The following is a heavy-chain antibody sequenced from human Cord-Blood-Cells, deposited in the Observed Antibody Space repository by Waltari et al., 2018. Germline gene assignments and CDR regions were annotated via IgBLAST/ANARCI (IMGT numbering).Heavy chain of an antibody. D-gene: IGHD7-27*01. CDR2: IYSGGST. Sequence: VQLVGSGGGLVQPGGSLSLSCAAPAFTLSHHYMSWVRQAPGQGLEWVSVIYSGGSTYYADSVKGRFTISRHNSKNTLYLQMNSLRAEDTAVYYCVLGTALDYWGQGTLVTVSS. V-gene: IGHV3-53*04. CDR3: VLGTALDY. J-gene: IGHJ4*02. CDR1: AFTLSHHY.